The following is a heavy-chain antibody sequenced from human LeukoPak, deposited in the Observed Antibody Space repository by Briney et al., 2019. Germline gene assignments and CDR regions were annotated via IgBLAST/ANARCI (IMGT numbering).Heavy chain of an antibody. CDR3: VVVVEPPDSDGFDV. Sequence: PGGSLRLFCAASGFTFGNSWVHWVRQAPGKGLVWVSLINADGSTTTYADSVKGRFTISRDNARNTVSLQMNSLTIEDTAVYYCVVVVEPPDSDGFDVWGQGTMITSLQ. V-gene: IGHV3-74*01. J-gene: IGHJ3*01. D-gene: IGHD1-14*01. CDR2: INADGSTT. CDR1: GFTFGNSW.